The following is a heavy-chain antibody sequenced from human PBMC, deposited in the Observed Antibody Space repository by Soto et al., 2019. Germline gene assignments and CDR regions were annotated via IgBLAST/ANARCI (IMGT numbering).Heavy chain of an antibody. Sequence: GGSLRLSCAASGFTFSSYWMSWVRQAPGKGLEWVANIKQDGSEKYYVDSVKGRFTISRDNAKNSLYLQMNSLRAEDTAVYYCARDKLGDPSYFDCWGQGTLVTVSS. CDR2: IKQDGSEK. CDR1: GFTFSSYW. D-gene: IGHD2-21*02. CDR3: ARDKLGDPSYFDC. J-gene: IGHJ4*02. V-gene: IGHV3-7*01.